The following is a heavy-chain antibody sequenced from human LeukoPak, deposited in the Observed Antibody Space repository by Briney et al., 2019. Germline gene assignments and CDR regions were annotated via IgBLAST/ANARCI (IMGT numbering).Heavy chain of an antibody. CDR1: GGSISSSSYY. Sequence: SETLSLTCTVSGGSISSSSYYWGGIRQPPGKGLEWIGSIYYSGSTYYNPSLKSRVTISVDTSNNQFSLKLSSVTAANTAVYYCARLRFDFWSGYTHPYFDYWGQGTLVTVSS. CDR3: ARLRFDFWSGYTHPYFDY. J-gene: IGHJ4*02. D-gene: IGHD3-3*01. V-gene: IGHV4-39*01. CDR2: IYYSGST.